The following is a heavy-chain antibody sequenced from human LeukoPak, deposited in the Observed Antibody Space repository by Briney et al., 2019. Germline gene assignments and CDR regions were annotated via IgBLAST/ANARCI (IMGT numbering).Heavy chain of an antibody. J-gene: IGHJ4*02. D-gene: IGHD2-2*01. CDR3: AREGSTRDFDY. Sequence: SETLSLTCTVSGGSISSYYWSWIRQPPGKGLEWIGYIYYSGSTNYNPSLKSRVTISVDTSKNQFSLKLSSVTAADTAVYHCAREGSTRDFDYWGQGTLVTVSS. CDR2: IYYSGST. CDR1: GGSISSYY. V-gene: IGHV4-59*01.